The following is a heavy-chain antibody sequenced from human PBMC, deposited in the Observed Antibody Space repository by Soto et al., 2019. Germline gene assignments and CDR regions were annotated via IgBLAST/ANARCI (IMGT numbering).Heavy chain of an antibody. J-gene: IGHJ6*02. CDR1: GFTFSSYA. V-gene: IGHV3-30-3*01. D-gene: IGHD6-13*01. CDR2: ISYDGSNK. CDR3: ARDGIAAAGIGMDV. Sequence: QVQLVESGGGVVQPGRSLRLSCAASGFTFSSYAMHWVRQAPGKGLEWVAVISYDGSNKYYADSVKGRFTISRDNSKNTLYLQMNSLRAEDTAVYYCARDGIAAAGIGMDVWGQGTTVTVSS.